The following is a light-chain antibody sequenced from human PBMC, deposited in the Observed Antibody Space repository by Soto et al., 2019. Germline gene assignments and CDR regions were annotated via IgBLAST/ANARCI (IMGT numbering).Light chain of an antibody. Sequence: QSVLTQPPSLSGAPGQNIIISCTGGGSNIGAGFDVHWYQQLPGTAPKLLIYGNTNRPSGVPDRFSGSKSGTSASLVITGLQAEDEADYYCQSYYTGRSGPVVFGGGTQLTVL. J-gene: IGLJ2*01. CDR3: QSYYTGRSGPVV. V-gene: IGLV1-40*01. CDR2: GNT. CDR1: GSNIGAGFD.